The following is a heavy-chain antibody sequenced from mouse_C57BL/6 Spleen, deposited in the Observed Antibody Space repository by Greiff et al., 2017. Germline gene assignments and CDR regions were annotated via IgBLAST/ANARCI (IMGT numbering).Heavy chain of an antibody. CDR1: GYAFSSYW. CDR2: IYPGDGDT. V-gene: IGHV1-80*01. CDR3: ARWNYDYFDD. J-gene: IGHJ2*01. D-gene: IGHD2-4*01. Sequence: VQLQQSGAELVKPGASVKISCKASGYAFSSYWMNWVQQRPGKGLEWIGRIYPGDGDTNYNGKFTGKATLTAAQSSSTAYMQLRSLTSEDSAVYFWARWNYDYFDDWGQGTTLTVSA.